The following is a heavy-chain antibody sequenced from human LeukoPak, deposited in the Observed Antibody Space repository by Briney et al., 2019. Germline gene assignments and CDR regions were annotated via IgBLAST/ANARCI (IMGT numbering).Heavy chain of an antibody. CDR3: ASGIIAAAGMDWFDP. Sequence: PSETMSLPCTVSGGSISSYYWSWIRQPAGKGLEWIGRIYTSGSSNYNPSLKSRVTMSVDTSKNQFSLKLSSVTAADTAVYYCASGIIAAAGMDWFDPWGQGTLDTVSS. D-gene: IGHD6-13*01. V-gene: IGHV4-4*07. CDR1: GGSISSYY. J-gene: IGHJ5*02. CDR2: IYTSGSS.